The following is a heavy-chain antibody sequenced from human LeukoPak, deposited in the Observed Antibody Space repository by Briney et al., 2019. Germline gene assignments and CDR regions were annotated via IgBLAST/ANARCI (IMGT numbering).Heavy chain of an antibody. Sequence: SETLSLTCTVSGGSISSYYWSWIRQPPGKGLEWIGYIYSSGSTNYNPSLKSRVTISVDTSKNQFSLKLSSVTAADTAVYYCARAWGGQWLGYYYYYYGMDVWGQGTTVTVSS. J-gene: IGHJ6*02. V-gene: IGHV4-59*01. CDR1: GGSISSYY. CDR3: ARAWGGQWLGYYYYYYGMDV. D-gene: IGHD6-19*01. CDR2: IYSSGST.